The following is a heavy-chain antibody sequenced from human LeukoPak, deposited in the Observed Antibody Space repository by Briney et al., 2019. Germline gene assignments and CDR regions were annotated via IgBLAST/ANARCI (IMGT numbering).Heavy chain of an antibody. V-gene: IGHV3-74*01. CDR2: LTADGSST. CDR1: GFTLTTYA. Sequence: GGSLRLSCAASGFTLTTYAMYWVRQAPGKGLVWVSRLTADGSSTIYADSVMGRFTVSRDIAKNTLYLEMNSLRAEDTAEYYCARSLGEIMRNAFDIWGQGTMVTVSS. D-gene: IGHD3-16*01. J-gene: IGHJ3*02. CDR3: ARSLGEIMRNAFDI.